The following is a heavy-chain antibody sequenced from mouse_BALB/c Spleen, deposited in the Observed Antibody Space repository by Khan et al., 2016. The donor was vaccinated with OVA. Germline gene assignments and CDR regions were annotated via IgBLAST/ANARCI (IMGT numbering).Heavy chain of an antibody. CDR1: GYSITSDYA. J-gene: IGHJ2*01. V-gene: IGHV3-2*02. Sequence: VQLKQSGPGLVKPSQSLSLTCTVTGYSITSDYAWNWIRQFPGNKLEWMGYISYSGRTSYNPSLKSRIPITRDTSKNQFFLPLNSVTTEDTATYYCARSVTITTVVATYFDYWGQGTTLTVSS. CDR2: ISYSGRT. CDR3: ARSVTITTVVATYFDY. D-gene: IGHD1-1*01.